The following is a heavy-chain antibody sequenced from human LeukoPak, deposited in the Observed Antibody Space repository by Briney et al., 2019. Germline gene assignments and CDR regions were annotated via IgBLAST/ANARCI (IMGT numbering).Heavy chain of an antibody. J-gene: IGHJ4*02. Sequence: GGSLRLSCAASGFTFSSYGMHWVCQAPGKGLEWVAFIRYDGSNKYYADSVKGRFTISRDNSKNTLYLQMNSLRAEDTAVYYCAKNKLIQLWTLNVDYWGQGTLVTVSS. CDR2: IRYDGSNK. CDR3: AKNKLIQLWTLNVDY. D-gene: IGHD5-18*01. V-gene: IGHV3-30*02. CDR1: GFTFSSYG.